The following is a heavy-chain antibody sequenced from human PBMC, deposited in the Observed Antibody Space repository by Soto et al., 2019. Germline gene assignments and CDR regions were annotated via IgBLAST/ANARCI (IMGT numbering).Heavy chain of an antibody. V-gene: IGHV3-30*18. Sequence: GSLRLSCAASGFTFSSYGMHWVRQAPGKGLEWVAVISYDGSNKYCADSVKGRFTISRDNSKNTLYLQMNSLRAEDTAVYYCAKGAIFGVVPPDPWGQGTLVTVSS. J-gene: IGHJ5*02. CDR1: GFTFSSYG. D-gene: IGHD3-3*01. CDR2: ISYDGSNK. CDR3: AKGAIFGVVPPDP.